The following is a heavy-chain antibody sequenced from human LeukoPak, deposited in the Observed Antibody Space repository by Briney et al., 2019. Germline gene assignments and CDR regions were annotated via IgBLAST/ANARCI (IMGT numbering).Heavy chain of an antibody. V-gene: IGHV3-9*01. J-gene: IGHJ4*02. CDR2: ISWNSGSI. CDR3: AKAQITALRFLEWLSDY. CDR1: GFTFDDYA. Sequence: GGSLRLSCAASGFTFDDYAMHWVRQAPGKGLEWVSGISWNSGSIGYADSVKGRFTISRDNAKNSLYLQMNSLRAEDTAVYYCAKAQITALRFLEWLSDYWGQGTLVTVSS. D-gene: IGHD3-3*01.